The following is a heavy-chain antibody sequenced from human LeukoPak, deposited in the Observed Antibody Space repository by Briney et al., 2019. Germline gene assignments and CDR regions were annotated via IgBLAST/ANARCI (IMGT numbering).Heavy chain of an antibody. V-gene: IGHV3-23*01. J-gene: IGHJ4*02. CDR2: IIGIGGST. CDR1: GFTFSGYA. CDR3: AKSARRTRIWSGLGYYFDY. D-gene: IGHD3-3*01. Sequence: GGSLRLYCAAPGFTFSGYAMSWVRQAPGKRLEWVSAIIGIGGSTYYADSVKGRFTISRDNSKNTLYLQMNSLRAEDTAVYYCAKSARRTRIWSGLGYYFDYWGQGTLVTVSS.